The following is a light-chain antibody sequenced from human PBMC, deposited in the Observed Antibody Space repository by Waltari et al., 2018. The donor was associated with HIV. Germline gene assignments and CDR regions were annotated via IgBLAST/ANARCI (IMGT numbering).Light chain of an antibody. CDR1: QTVTSNY. CDR3: HQYGTSPRT. Sequence: EIVLAQSPRTLSLSPGERATLSFRASQTVTSNYLAWYQVRPGQAPRLLIYGASIRATGVPDKFSVSGSGTDFTLTIGRLEPEDFAVYYCHQYGTSPRTFGQGSKVEIK. CDR2: GAS. V-gene: IGKV3-20*01. J-gene: IGKJ2*01.